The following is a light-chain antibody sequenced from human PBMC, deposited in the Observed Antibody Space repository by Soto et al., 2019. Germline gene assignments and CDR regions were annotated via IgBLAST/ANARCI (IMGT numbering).Light chain of an antibody. CDR1: SSDVGGYNY. CDR2: EVS. CDR3: SSYAGSNNVVV. Sequence: QSALTQPPSASGSPGQSVTISCTGTSSDVGGYNYVSWYQQHPGKAPKLMIYEVSKRPSGVPDRFSGSKSGNTASLTVSGLQAEDEADEYCSSYAGSNNVVVFGGGTKLTVL. J-gene: IGLJ2*01. V-gene: IGLV2-8*01.